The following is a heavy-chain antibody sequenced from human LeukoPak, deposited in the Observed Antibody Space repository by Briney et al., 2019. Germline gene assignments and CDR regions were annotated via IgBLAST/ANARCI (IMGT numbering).Heavy chain of an antibody. D-gene: IGHD6-19*01. CDR3: ARDREQWLDNWFDP. V-gene: IGHV3-30*04. CDR2: ISYDGSNK. J-gene: IGHJ5*02. Sequence: GGSLRLSCAASGFTFSSYAMHWVRQAPGKGLEWVAVISYDGSNKYYADSVKGRFTISRDNSKNTLYLQMNSLRAEDTAVYYCARDREQWLDNWFDPWGQGTLVTVSS. CDR1: GFTFSSYA.